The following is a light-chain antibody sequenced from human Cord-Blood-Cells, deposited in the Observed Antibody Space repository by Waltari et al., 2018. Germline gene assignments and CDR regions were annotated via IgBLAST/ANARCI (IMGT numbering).Light chain of an antibody. CDR1: QSISGY. CDR2: AAS. J-gene: IGKJ2*03. CDR3: QQSYSTLMYS. V-gene: IGKV1-39*01. Sequence: DIKMTQSPSSLSASVGARVTITCRASQSISGYLNWYQQKPGKAPKLLIYAASSLQSGVPSRFSGSGSGTDFTLTISSLQPEDFATYYCQQSYSTLMYSFGQGTKLEIK.